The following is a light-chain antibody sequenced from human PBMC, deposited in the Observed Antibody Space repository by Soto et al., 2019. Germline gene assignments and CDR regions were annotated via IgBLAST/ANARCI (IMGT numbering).Light chain of an antibody. CDR1: QSVTSNY. CDR2: GVS. V-gene: IGKV3-20*01. CDR3: QQYGSLPRT. Sequence: EIVLTQSPGTLSLSPGERATLSCRASQSVTSNYLAWYQQKPGQTPRLLISGVSSRATGIPDRFSGSGSGTDFTLTINRLEPEDFAVYYCQQYGSLPRTFGQGTKVEIK. J-gene: IGKJ1*01.